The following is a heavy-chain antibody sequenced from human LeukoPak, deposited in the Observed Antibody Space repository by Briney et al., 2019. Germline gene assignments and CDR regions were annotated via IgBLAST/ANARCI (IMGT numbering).Heavy chain of an antibody. D-gene: IGHD3-16*01. CDR2: ISYDGSNK. CDR1: GFTFSSYG. CDR3: AKDGFRGLGELGAFDI. V-gene: IGHV3-30*18. J-gene: IGHJ3*02. Sequence: PGGSLRLSCAASGFTFSSYGMHWVPQAPGKGLEWVAVISYDGSNKYYADSVKGRFTISRDNSKNTLYLQMNSLRAEDTAVYYCAKDGFRGLGELGAFDIWGQGTMVTVSS.